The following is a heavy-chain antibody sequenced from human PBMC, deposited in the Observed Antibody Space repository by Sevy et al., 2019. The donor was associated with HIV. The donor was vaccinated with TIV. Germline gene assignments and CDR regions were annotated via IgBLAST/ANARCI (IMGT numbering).Heavy chain of an antibody. J-gene: IGHJ5*02. V-gene: IGHV3-11*01. Sequence: GGSLRLSCAASGFTFNDYNLSWIRQAPGKGLEWVSYISTSTSTTTIYYADSVKGRFTISRDNAKNSIYLQMNSLIVDDTAVYYCARAAGWFDAWGQGTLVTVSS. CDR3: ARAAGWFDA. CDR1: GFTFNDYN. CDR2: ISTSTSTTTI.